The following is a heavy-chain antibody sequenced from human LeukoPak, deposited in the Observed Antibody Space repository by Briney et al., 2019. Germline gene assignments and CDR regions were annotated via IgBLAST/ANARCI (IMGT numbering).Heavy chain of an antibody. Sequence: GASVKVSCKASGYTFTGYYMHWVRQAPGQGLEWMGRINPNSGGTNYAQKFQGRVTMTRDTSISTAYMELSRLRSDDTAVCYCVRDKDSGYDFYYYYYYMDVWGKGTPVTVSS. CDR3: VRDKDSGYDFYYYYYYMDV. V-gene: IGHV1-2*06. CDR2: INPNSGGT. J-gene: IGHJ6*03. CDR1: GYTFTGYY. D-gene: IGHD5-12*01.